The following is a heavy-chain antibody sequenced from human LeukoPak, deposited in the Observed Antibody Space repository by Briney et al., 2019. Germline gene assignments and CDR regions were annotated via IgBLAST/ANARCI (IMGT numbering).Heavy chain of an antibody. J-gene: IGHJ5*02. CDR2: INPVGLT. Sequence: GSLRLSCAASGLTVSSNCMSWIRQPPGKGLEWIGEINPVGLTNYNPSLKSRVTISADTSKSQFSLHVTSVTAADTAMYYCARGWGSAMIRGLAGDSWGQGTLVTVSS. CDR1: GLTVSSNC. V-gene: IGHV4-34*01. D-gene: IGHD3-10*01. CDR3: ARGWGSAMIRGLAGDS.